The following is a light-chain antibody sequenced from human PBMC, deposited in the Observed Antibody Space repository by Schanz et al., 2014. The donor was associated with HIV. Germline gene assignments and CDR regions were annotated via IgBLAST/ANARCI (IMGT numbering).Light chain of an antibody. CDR2: GVS. CDR3: QQHSNWPPEYT. J-gene: IGKJ2*01. Sequence: ENALTQSPGILSLSPGERATLSCRASLSISSRSLAWYQQKPGQTPRLLIYGVSSRAAGIPARFSGSGSGTDFTLTISSLEPEDSAVYYCQQHSNWPPEYTFGQGTKLEIK. CDR1: LSISSRS. V-gene: IGKV3D-20*02.